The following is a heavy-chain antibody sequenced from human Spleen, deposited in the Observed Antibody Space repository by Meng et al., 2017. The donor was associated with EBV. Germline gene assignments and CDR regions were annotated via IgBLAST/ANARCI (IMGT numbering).Heavy chain of an antibody. CDR1: GFSLTTSGVG. V-gene: IGHV2-5*02. Sequence: ITLKELGPTLVKPTQTLTRTCTFSGFSLTTSGVGVGWIRQPPGKALEWLALIYWDDDKRYSPSLKSRLTITKDTSKNQVVLTMTNMDPVDTATYYCAHSPYYHDTSGYYYGAFDYWGQGTLVTVSS. D-gene: IGHD3-22*01. CDR2: IYWDDDK. CDR3: AHSPYYHDTSGYYYGAFDY. J-gene: IGHJ4*02.